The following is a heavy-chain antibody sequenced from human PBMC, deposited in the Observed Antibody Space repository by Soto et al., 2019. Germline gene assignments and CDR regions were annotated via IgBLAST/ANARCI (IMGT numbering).Heavy chain of an antibody. Sequence: PGGSLRLSCAASGFTFSSYGMYWVRQAPGKGLEGVAVIWYDGSNKYYADSVKGRFTISRDNSKNTLYLQMNSLRAEDTAVYYCARDPYYYGSGSLYGMDVWGQGTTVTVSS. CDR1: GFTFSSYG. CDR3: ARDPYYYGSGSLYGMDV. D-gene: IGHD3-10*01. CDR2: IWYDGSNK. V-gene: IGHV3-33*01. J-gene: IGHJ6*02.